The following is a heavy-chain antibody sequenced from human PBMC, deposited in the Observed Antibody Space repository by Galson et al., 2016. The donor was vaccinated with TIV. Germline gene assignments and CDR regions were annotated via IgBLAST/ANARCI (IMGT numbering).Heavy chain of an antibody. J-gene: IGHJ4*02. V-gene: IGHV1-2*02. CDR1: GYTFTDYY. CDR3: ARERHMDY. CDR2: INPKSGDT. Sequence: SVKVSCKASGYTFTDYYIHWVRQAPGQGLEWMGWINPKSGDTKYAQKFEGRVTMTRDTSISTVFMELSSLIYDDTAVFYCARERHMDYWGQGTQVTVSS.